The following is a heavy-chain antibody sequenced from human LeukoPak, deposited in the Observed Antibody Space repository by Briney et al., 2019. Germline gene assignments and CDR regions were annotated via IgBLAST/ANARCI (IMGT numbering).Heavy chain of an antibody. D-gene: IGHD2-15*01. V-gene: IGHV2-70*04. CDR3: ARSNAGTLADWFDR. Sequence: SGPALVKPPQTLTLTCTFSGFSLRTRGMRVSWIRQPPGKALEWLSRSDWDDDKFYSTSLKTRPTISKDTSKNQVVLTMTNMDPVDTATYYCARSNAGTLADWFDRWGQGTLVTVSS. J-gene: IGHJ5*02. CDR2: SDWDDDK. CDR1: GFSLRTRGMR.